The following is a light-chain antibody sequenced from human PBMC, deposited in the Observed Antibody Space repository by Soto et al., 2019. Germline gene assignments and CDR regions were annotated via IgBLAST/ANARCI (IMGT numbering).Light chain of an antibody. Sequence: DTVMTQSPGSLSVSLGERATINCKSSQSVLYSSKNKNYLAWYQQKPGQPPRLLIYWASTRESGVPDRFRGSGSVTDFTLTISSLQAEDAAVDYCQQYYSSPLTFGQGTRLDIK. J-gene: IGKJ5*01. CDR1: QSVLYSSKNKNY. CDR3: QQYYSSPLT. CDR2: WAS. V-gene: IGKV4-1*01.